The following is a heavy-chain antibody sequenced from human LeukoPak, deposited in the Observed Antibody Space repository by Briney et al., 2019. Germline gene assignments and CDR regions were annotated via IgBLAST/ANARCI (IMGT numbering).Heavy chain of an antibody. J-gene: IGHJ1*01. Sequence: SETLSLTCAVYGGSFSGYYWSWIRQPPGKGLEGIGEINHSGSTNYNPSLKSRVTISVDTSKNQFSLKLSSVTAADTAVYYCARPDYYGSGSYRYFQHCGQGTLVTVSS. D-gene: IGHD3-10*01. CDR1: GGSFSGYY. CDR3: ARPDYYGSGSYRYFQH. V-gene: IGHV4-34*01. CDR2: INHSGST.